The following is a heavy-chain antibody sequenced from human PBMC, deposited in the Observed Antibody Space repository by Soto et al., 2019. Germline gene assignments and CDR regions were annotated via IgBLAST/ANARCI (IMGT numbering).Heavy chain of an antibody. Sequence: PSETLSLTCAVYGGSFSGYYWSWIRQPPGKGLEWIGEINHSGSTNYNPSLKSRVTISVDTSKNQFSLKLSSVTAADTAVYYCARAPLLWFGGNWFDPWGQGTPVTVSS. J-gene: IGHJ5*02. CDR2: INHSGST. CDR1: GGSFSGYY. D-gene: IGHD3-10*01. V-gene: IGHV4-34*01. CDR3: ARAPLLWFGGNWFDP.